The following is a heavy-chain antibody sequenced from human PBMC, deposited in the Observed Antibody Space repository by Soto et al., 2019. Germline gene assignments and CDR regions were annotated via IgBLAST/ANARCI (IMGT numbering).Heavy chain of an antibody. CDR2: INPSGDSR. CDR1: GFSFSDYF. J-gene: IGHJ5*01. Sequence: ASVKVSCKASGFSFSDYFMHWVRQAPGQGLEWMGIINPSGDSRNYAQKFQGRVTITRDTSTSTVYMDLSSLRYEDTAVYYCARDTRQHYGPPAARSWLHSCGKGPPVTVSS. D-gene: IGHD2-15*01. CDR3: ARDTRQHYGPPAARSWLHS. V-gene: IGHV1-46*01.